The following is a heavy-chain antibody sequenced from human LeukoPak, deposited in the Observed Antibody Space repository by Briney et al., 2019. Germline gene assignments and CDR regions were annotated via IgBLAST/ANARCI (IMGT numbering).Heavy chain of an antibody. J-gene: IGHJ4*02. V-gene: IGHV1-69*04. CDR3: ARGYYDTPTDY. CDR1: GGTFSSYA. D-gene: IGHD3-22*01. CDR2: IIPILGIA. Sequence: SVKVSCKASGGTFSSYAISWVRQAPGQGLEWMGRIIPILGIANYAQKFQGRVTITADKSTSTAYMELSSLRSEDTAVYYCARGYYDTPTDYWDQGTLVTVSS.